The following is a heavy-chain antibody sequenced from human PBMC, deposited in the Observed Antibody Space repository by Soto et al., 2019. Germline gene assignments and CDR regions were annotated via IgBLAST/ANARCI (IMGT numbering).Heavy chain of an antibody. CDR3: ARENSGVIIHDAFDL. CDR2: IYDSETT. D-gene: IGHD2-8*01. Sequence: QVQLQESGPGLVMPSQTLSLTCTVSGDSVSSGGYYWNWIRQHPGRGLEWLGYIYDSETTYYNPSLESRLSISVDASKSQFSLKVTSVTPADTAVYYCARENSGVIIHDAFDLWGQGTMVTVSS. J-gene: IGHJ3*01. V-gene: IGHV4-31*03. CDR1: GDSVSSGGYY.